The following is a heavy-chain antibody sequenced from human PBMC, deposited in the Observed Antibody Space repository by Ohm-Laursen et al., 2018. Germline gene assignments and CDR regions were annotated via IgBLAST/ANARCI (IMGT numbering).Heavy chain of an antibody. CDR2: IGTAGDT. D-gene: IGHD5-24*01. Sequence: GSLRLSCAASGFTFSSYAMSWVRQAPGKGLEWVSAIGTAGDTYYPGSVKGRFTISRENAKNSLYLQMNSLRAGDTAVYYCARDRRDAAFDIWGQGTMVTVSS. V-gene: IGHV3-13*01. CDR1: GFTFSSYA. J-gene: IGHJ3*02. CDR3: ARDRRDAAFDI.